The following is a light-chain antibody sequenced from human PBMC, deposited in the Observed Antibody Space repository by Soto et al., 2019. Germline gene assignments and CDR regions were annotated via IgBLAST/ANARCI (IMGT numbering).Light chain of an antibody. CDR2: DAS. CDR3: QQRSTGIT. J-gene: IGKJ5*01. V-gene: IGKV3-11*01. Sequence: EIVLTQSPATLSLSPGERATLSCRASQSVSSYLAWYQQKPGQAPRLLIYDASNRATGIPARFSGSGSGTDFTLTISSLEPEDFAVYYCQQRSTGITFGPGTRLEIK. CDR1: QSVSSY.